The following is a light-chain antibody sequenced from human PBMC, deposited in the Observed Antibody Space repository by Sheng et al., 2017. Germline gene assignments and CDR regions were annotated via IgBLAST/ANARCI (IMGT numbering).Light chain of an antibody. V-gene: IGKV1-39*01. CDR1: QSITTY. CDR3: QLSSSPFT. Sequence: DIQMTQSPSSLSASVGYRVTITCRASQSITTYLNWYHQKPGKAPKLLIYAASSLQSGVPSRFSGSGSGTDFTLTISSLQPEDFATYYCQLSSSPFTFGGGTKVEIK. CDR2: AAS. J-gene: IGKJ4*01.